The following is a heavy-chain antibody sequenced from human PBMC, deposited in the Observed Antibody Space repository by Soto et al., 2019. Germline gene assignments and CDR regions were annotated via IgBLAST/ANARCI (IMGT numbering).Heavy chain of an antibody. Sequence: GGSLRLSCAASGFTFSDYYMSWIRQAPGKGLEWVSYISSSGSTIYYADSVKGRFTISRDNAKNSLYLQMNSLRAEDTAVYYCARDRDIVASDAFDIWGQGTMVTVSS. D-gene: IGHD5-12*01. CDR1: GFTFSDYY. CDR3: ARDRDIVASDAFDI. CDR2: ISSSGSTI. J-gene: IGHJ3*02. V-gene: IGHV3-11*01.